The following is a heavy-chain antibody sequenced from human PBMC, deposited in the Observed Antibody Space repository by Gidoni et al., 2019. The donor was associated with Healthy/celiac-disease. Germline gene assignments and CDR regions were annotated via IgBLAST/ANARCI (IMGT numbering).Heavy chain of an antibody. J-gene: IGHJ4*02. V-gene: IGHV4-30-4*01. CDR1: GGSISSGDYY. Sequence: QVQLQESGPGLVKPSQTLSLTCTVSGGSISSGDYYWSWIRQPPGKGLEWIGYIYYSGSTYYNPSLKSRVTISVDTSKNQFSLKLSSVTAADTAVYYCARGVDSSSSSEYYFDYWGQGTLVTVSS. CDR2: IYYSGST. CDR3: ARGVDSSSSSEYYFDY. D-gene: IGHD6-6*01.